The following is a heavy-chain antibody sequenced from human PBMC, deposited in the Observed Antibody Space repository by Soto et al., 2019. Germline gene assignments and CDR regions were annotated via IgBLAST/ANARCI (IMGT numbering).Heavy chain of an antibody. V-gene: IGHV3-30*18. CDR3: AKGYIAAAGVLDAFDI. J-gene: IGHJ3*02. D-gene: IGHD6-13*01. CDR2: ISYDGSKK. Sequence: LRLSCAASGFIFSSYGMHWVRQAPGKGLEWVAVISYDGSKKYYEDSVKGRFTISRDNFKNTLFLQMNSLRAEDTAVYYCAKGYIAAAGVLDAFDIWGQGTVVTVSS. CDR1: GFIFSSYG.